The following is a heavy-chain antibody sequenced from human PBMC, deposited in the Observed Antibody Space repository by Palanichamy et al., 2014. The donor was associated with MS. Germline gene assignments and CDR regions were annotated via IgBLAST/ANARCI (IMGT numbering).Heavy chain of an antibody. CDR3: TGSKSSRVAIRGVVSRVPLPLEY. V-gene: IGHV3-49*04. CDR2: IWSQTYGATS. Sequence: DAHLAESWGRRWYEPGRSLRLSCQASGFTFGDCAVSWVRQAPGKGLEWIGFIWSQTYGATSEYAASVKGRFSISRDDSKNIAYLQMSHLKGEDTAVYYCTGSKSSRVAIRGVVSRVPLPLEYCGQGALVTVSS. D-gene: IGHD3-3*01. CDR1: GFTFGDCA. J-gene: IGHJ4*02.